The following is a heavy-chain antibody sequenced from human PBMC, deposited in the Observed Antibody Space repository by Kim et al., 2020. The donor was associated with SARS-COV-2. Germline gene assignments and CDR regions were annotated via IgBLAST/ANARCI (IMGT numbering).Heavy chain of an antibody. CDR3: ARGDYYSY. J-gene: IGHJ4*02. CDR1: GFTFSGYW. D-gene: IGHD3-22*01. V-gene: IGHV3-74*01. CDR2: INMNGSIT. Sequence: GGSLRLSCAASGFTFSGYWMHWVRQAPGKGLVWVSRINMNGSITTYGDSVKGRFTVSRDNAQNTLYLQMDSLRAEDTAVDYCARGDYYSYWGQGTLVTVS.